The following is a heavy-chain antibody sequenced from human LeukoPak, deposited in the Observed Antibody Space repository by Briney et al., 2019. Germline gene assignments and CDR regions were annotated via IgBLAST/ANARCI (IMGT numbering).Heavy chain of an antibody. D-gene: IGHD2-2*01. V-gene: IGHV3-7*01. CDR3: ARIFEYSSIYYFDY. Sequence: PGGSLRLSCAASGFTFSSYWMSWVRQAPGKGLEWVANIKQDGSEKYYVDSVKGRFTLSRDNAKSSLYLQMNSLRAEDTAVYFCARIFEYSSIYYFDYWGQGTLVTVSS. CDR2: IKQDGSEK. J-gene: IGHJ4*02. CDR1: GFTFSSYW.